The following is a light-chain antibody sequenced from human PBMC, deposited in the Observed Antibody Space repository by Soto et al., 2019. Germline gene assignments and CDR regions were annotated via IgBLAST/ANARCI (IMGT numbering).Light chain of an antibody. J-gene: IGLJ2*01. CDR2: GNN. Sequence: QSVLTQPPSVSGAPGQRVTISCTGNNSNIEGGYDVHWYQQLPGTAPKLLIYGNNKRPSGVPDRFSGSKSYASASLAITGLQSEDEGDYSSHSYDSRLSGSVFGGGTKVTVL. CDR3: HSYDSRLSGSV. V-gene: IGLV1-40*01. CDR1: NSNIEGGYD.